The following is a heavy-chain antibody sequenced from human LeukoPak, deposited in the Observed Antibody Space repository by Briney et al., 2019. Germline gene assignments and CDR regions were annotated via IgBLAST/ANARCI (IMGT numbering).Heavy chain of an antibody. CDR1: GYTFTGYY. J-gene: IGHJ2*01. Sequence: ASVKVSCKASGYTFTGYYMHWVRQAPGQGLEWMGIINPSGGSTSYAQKFQGRVTMTRDTSTSTVYMELSSLRSEDTAVYYCARDGAVSGTSDWYFDLWGRGTLVTVSS. D-gene: IGHD3-10*01. CDR3: ARDGAVSGTSDWYFDL. CDR2: INPSGGST. V-gene: IGHV1-46*01.